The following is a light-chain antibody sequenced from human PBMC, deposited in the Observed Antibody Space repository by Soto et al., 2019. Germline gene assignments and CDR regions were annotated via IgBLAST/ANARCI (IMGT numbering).Light chain of an antibody. V-gene: IGLV4-69*01. J-gene: IGLJ3*02. CDR3: QTWGTGLWV. CDR1: SGHSNYA. Sequence: QLVLTQSPSASASLGASVKRTCTLSSGHSNYAIAWHQQQPEKGPRYLMKLNSDGSHSKGDGIPDRFSGSSSGAERYLTISSLQSEDEADYYCQTWGTGLWVFGGGTKLTVL. CDR2: LNSDGSH.